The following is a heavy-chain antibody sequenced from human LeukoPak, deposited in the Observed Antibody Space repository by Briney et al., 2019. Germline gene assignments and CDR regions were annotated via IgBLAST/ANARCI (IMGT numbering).Heavy chain of an antibody. D-gene: IGHD5-18*01. CDR1: YY. V-gene: IGHV4-39*01. J-gene: IGHJ4*02. CDR3: ARHPGYSYGFTSFDY. Sequence: YYMSWIRQPPGKGLEWIGSIYYSGSTYYNPSLKSRVTISVDTSKNQFSLKLSSVTAADTAVYYCARHPGYSYGFTSFDYWGQGTLVTVSS. CDR2: IYYSGST.